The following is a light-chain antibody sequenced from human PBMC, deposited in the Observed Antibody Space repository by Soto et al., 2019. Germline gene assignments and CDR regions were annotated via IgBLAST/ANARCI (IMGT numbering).Light chain of an antibody. CDR3: HSFDNSLSGYV. CDR2: GNT. J-gene: IGLJ1*01. CDR1: GSNIGAGYD. Sequence: QSVLTQPPSVSGAPGQRVTISCTGSGSNIGAGYDVNWYQQFPGTAPKLLIYGNTNRPSGVPDRFSGSKPGTSASLAITGLQAEDEADYYCHSFDNSLSGYVFGTGTKVTVL. V-gene: IGLV1-40*01.